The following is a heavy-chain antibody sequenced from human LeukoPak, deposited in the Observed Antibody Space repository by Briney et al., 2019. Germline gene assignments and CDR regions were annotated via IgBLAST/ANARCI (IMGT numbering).Heavy chain of an antibody. D-gene: IGHD3-10*01. CDR1: GFTFSSYG. V-gene: IGHV3-30*18. Sequence: GRSLRLSCVASGFTFSSYGMHWVRQAPGKGLEWVAVISYDGSNKYYADSVKGRFTISRDNSKNTLYLQMNSLRAEDTAVYYCAKTYGSGSYYNWYYFDYWGQGTLVTVSS. CDR2: ISYDGSNK. J-gene: IGHJ4*02. CDR3: AKTYGSGSYYNWYYFDY.